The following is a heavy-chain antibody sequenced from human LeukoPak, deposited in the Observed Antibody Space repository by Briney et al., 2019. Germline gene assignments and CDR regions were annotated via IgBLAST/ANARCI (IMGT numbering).Heavy chain of an antibody. CDR2: IKLDGSEK. CDR1: GFTFGRYW. V-gene: IGHV3-7*03. D-gene: IGHD3-3*01. J-gene: IGHJ4*02. CDR3: ARDQYDTWSRRGNFDS. Sequence: GGSLRLSCVASGFTFGRYWMSWVRQAPGKGLEWVANIKLDGSEKNYVDSVKGRFTISRDNTKNSLYLQMNSLRVEDTAVFYCARDQYDTWSRRGNFDSWGQGTLVIVSS.